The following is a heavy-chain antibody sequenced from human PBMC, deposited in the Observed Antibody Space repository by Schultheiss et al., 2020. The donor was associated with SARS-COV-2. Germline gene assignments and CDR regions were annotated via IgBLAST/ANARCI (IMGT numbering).Heavy chain of an antibody. Sequence: GGSLRLSCAASGFTFSSYWMSWVRQAPGKGLEWVSSISGSDDDTYYADSVTGRFAISSDSSKNTLYLQINNLRADDTALYYCARGRSGYYDPFYYGMDVWGQGTAVTVSS. J-gene: IGHJ6*02. V-gene: IGHV3-23*01. D-gene: IGHD5-12*01. CDR1: GFTFSSYW. CDR3: ARGRSGYYDPFYYGMDV. CDR2: ISGSDDDT.